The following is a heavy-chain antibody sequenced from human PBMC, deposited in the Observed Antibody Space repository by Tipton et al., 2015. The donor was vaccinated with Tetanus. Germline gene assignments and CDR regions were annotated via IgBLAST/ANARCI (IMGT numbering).Heavy chain of an antibody. CDR3: ARLTGHSMDVVDYYYFGMDV. Sequence: LRLSCTVSGGSMNSYYWSWIRQPPGKGLEWIGYIYYTGSTNYNPSLKSGVTISLDTSKNQFSLKLTSVSAADTAVYYCARLTGHSMDVVDYYYFGMDVWGQGTKVTVPS. CDR2: IYYTGST. CDR1: GGSMNSYY. J-gene: IGHJ6*02. V-gene: IGHV4-59*01. D-gene: IGHD2-21*01.